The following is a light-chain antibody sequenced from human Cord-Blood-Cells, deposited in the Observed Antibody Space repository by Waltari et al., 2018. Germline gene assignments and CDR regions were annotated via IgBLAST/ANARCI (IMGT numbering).Light chain of an antibody. J-gene: IGKJ4*01. CDR1: QSVSSY. CDR3: QQRSNWPPLT. Sequence: ELVLTQPQATLSLSPGERATLFCRASQSVSSYLAWYQQKPGQAPRLLIYDASNRATGIPARFSGSGSGTDFTLTISSLEPEDFAVYYCQQRSNWPPLTFGEGTKVEIK. CDR2: DAS. V-gene: IGKV3-11*01.